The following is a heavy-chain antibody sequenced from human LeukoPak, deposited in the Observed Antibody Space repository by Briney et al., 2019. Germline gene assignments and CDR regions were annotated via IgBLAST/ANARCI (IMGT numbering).Heavy chain of an antibody. CDR1: GGSISSGGHY. V-gene: IGHV4-31*03. D-gene: IGHD6-6*01. J-gene: IGHJ4*02. Sequence: TLSLTCTVSGGSISSGGHYWSWIRQHPGKGLEWIGYIYYSGSTYYNPSLKSRVTISVDTSKNQFSLKLSSVTAADTAVYYCARVRKGSSSSPYYFDYWGQGTLVTVSS. CDR2: IYYSGST. CDR3: ARVRKGSSSSPYYFDY.